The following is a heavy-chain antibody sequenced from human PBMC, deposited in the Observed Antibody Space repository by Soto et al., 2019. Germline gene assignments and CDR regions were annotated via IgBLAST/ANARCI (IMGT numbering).Heavy chain of an antibody. Sequence: EVQLVESGGGLVQPGGSLRLSCAASGFTFSTYWMHWVRQAPGKGLMWVSHINNDGSDTTYADSVKGRFTISRDNAKNMVYLQMNSLRAEDTAVYYCVRDDIGVGIDYWGLGTLVTVSS. J-gene: IGHJ4*02. CDR1: GFTFSTYW. D-gene: IGHD1-26*01. CDR2: INNDGSDT. CDR3: VRDDIGVGIDY. V-gene: IGHV3-74*03.